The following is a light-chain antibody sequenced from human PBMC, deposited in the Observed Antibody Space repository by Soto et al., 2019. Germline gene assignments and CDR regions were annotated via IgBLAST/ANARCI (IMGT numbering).Light chain of an antibody. CDR1: QSVSSSY. J-gene: IGKJ1*01. CDR3: QLYGSSPWT. Sequence: EIALTQSPGTLSLSPGERATLSCRASQSVSSSYLAWYQQKPGQAPRLLIYGASSRATGIPDRFSGSGSGTDFTLTISRLEPEDFAVYYCQLYGSSPWTFGQGTKVEIK. CDR2: GAS. V-gene: IGKV3-20*01.